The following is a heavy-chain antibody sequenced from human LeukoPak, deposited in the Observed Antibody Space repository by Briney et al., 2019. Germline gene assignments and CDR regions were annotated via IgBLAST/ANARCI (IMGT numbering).Heavy chain of an antibody. J-gene: IGHJ5*02. D-gene: IGHD3-22*01. Sequence: GGSLRLSCAASGFTFRSYSMNWVRQAPGKGLEWVSSISSSSSYIYYADSVKGRFTISRDNAKNSLYLQMNSLRAEDTAVYYCARGEDSSGYSPWGQGTLVTVSS. CDR1: GFTFRSYS. CDR2: ISSSSSYI. CDR3: ARGEDSSGYSP. V-gene: IGHV3-21*01.